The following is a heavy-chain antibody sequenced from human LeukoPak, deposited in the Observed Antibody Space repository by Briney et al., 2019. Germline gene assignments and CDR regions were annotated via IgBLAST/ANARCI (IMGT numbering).Heavy chain of an antibody. V-gene: IGHV1-2*02. CDR3: AGLSGYDPYYFDY. D-gene: IGHD5-12*01. CDR2: INPNSGGT. Sequence: ASVKVSCKASGYTFTYRYLHWVRQAPGQGLEWMGCINPNSGGTDYAQKFQGRVTMTRDTSISTAYMELSRLTSDDTAVYYCAGLSGYDPYYFDYWGQGTLVAVSS. CDR1: GYTFTYRY. J-gene: IGHJ4*02.